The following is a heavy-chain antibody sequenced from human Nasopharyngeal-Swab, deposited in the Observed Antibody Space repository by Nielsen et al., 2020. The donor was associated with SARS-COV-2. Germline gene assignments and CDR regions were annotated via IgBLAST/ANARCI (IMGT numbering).Heavy chain of an antibody. Sequence: GGSLRLSCAASGFTFSDYTMNWVRQAPGQGLEWVSSISSSGSYMYYTDSVKGRFTMSIDNAKNSLYLQMNSLRAEDTAVYYFASDSRYWGQGTLVTVSS. V-gene: IGHV3-21*01. J-gene: IGHJ4*02. CDR2: ISSSGSYM. CDR3: ASDSRY. CDR1: GFTFSDYT. D-gene: IGHD2-2*01.